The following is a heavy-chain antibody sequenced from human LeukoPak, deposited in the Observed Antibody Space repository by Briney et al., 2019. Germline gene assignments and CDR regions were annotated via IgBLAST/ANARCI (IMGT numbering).Heavy chain of an antibody. J-gene: IGHJ5*02. CDR1: GGSISSSSYY. D-gene: IGHD6-13*01. V-gene: IGHV4-39*07. CDR2: IYYSGST. Sequence: PSETLSLTCTVSGGSISSSSYYWGWIRQPPGKGLEWIGSIYYSGSTYYNPSLKSRVTISVDTSKNQFSLKLSSVTAADTAVYYCARGGRPSSSWKPGWFDPWGRGTLVTVSS. CDR3: ARGGRPSSSWKPGWFDP.